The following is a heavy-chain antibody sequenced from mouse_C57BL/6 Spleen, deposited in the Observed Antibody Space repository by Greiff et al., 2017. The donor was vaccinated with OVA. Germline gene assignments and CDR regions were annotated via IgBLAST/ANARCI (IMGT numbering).Heavy chain of an antibody. J-gene: IGHJ4*01. V-gene: IGHV1-74*01. CDR1: GYTFTSYW. D-gene: IGHD1-1*01. Sequence: QVQLQQPGAELVKPGASVKLSCKASGYTFTSYWMHWVKQRPGQGLEWIGRIHPSDSDTNYNQKFKGKATLTVDKSSSTAYMQLSSLTSEDSAVYYCAMNYGSSFLYAMDYWGQGTSVTVSS. CDR3: AMNYGSSFLYAMDY. CDR2: IHPSDSDT.